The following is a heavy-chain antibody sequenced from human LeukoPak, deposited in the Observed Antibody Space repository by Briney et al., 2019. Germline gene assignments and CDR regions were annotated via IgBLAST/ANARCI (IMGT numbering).Heavy chain of an antibody. V-gene: IGHV4-59*01. J-gene: IGHJ3*02. CDR2: IYYSGST. CDR1: GGSISSYY. D-gene: IGHD3-22*01. Sequence: SETLSLTCTVSGGSISSYYWSWIRQPPGEGLEWIGYIYYSGSTNYNPSLKSRVTTSVDTSKNQFSLKLSSVTAADTAVYYCASYYDSSGYWNAFDIWGQGTMVTVSS. CDR3: ASYYDSSGYWNAFDI.